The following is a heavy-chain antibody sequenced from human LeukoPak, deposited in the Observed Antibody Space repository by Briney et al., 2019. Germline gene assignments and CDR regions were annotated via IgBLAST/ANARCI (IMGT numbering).Heavy chain of an antibody. D-gene: IGHD3-10*01. Sequence: GGSLRLSCAASGFTFSSYSMNWVRQAPGKGLEWVSYISSSSSTIYYADSVKGRFTISRDNAKNSLHLQMNSLRAEDTAVYYCARDLIVGGFDYGMDVWGQGTTVTVSS. CDR2: ISSSSSTI. CDR1: GFTFSSYS. J-gene: IGHJ6*02. V-gene: IGHV3-48*01. CDR3: ARDLIVGGFDYGMDV.